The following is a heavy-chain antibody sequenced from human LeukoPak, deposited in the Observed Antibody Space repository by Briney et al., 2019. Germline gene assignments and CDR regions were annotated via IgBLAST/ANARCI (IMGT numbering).Heavy chain of an antibody. CDR1: GFTFSSYS. J-gene: IGHJ5*02. D-gene: IGHD4-11*01. V-gene: IGHV3-23*01. Sequence: PGGSLRLSCAASGFTFSSYSMNWVRQAPGKGLEWVSAISGSGGSTYYADSVKGRFTISRDNSKNTLYLQMNSLRAEDTAVYYCAKTTVTTPYNWFDPWGQGTLVTVSS. CDR3: AKTTVTTPYNWFDP. CDR2: ISGSGGST.